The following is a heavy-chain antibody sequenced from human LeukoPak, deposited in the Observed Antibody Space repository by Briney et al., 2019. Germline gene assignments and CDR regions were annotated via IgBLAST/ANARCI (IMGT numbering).Heavy chain of an antibody. J-gene: IGHJ6*03. Sequence: GGSLRLSCAASGFTFSSYGMHWVRQAPGKGLEWVAFIRYDGSNKYYADSVKGRFTISRDNSKNTLYLQMNSLRVEDTAVYYCAKDLQGSYYRYYYYYMDVWGKGTTVTVSS. CDR1: GFTFSSYG. CDR2: IRYDGSNK. CDR3: AKDLQGSYYRYYYYYMDV. V-gene: IGHV3-30*02. D-gene: IGHD1-26*01.